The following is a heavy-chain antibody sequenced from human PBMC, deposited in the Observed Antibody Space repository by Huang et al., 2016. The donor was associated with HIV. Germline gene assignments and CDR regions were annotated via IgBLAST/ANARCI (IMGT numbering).Heavy chain of an antibody. V-gene: IGHV1-24*01. Sequence: QVQLVQSRAEVKKPGASVKVSCKVSEYTLTELSIPWVRQPPGKGLEWMGGFDPEIAETSYAQKFQGRGTMTEDTSTETAFMELSGLRPEDTAVYYCATGFDVFFDFWGQGTLVTVSS. J-gene: IGHJ4*02. CDR2: FDPEIAET. CDR3: ATGFDVFFDF. D-gene: IGHD3-9*01. CDR1: EYTLTELS.